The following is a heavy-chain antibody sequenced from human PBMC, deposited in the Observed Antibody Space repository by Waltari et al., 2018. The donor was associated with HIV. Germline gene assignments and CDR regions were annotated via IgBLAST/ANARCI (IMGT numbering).Heavy chain of an antibody. Sequence: WIGSIYYSGSTYYNPSLKSRVTISVDTSKNQFSLKLSSVTAADTAVYYCARSWGGTNGVWRDYYYGMDVWGQGTTVTVSS. CDR3: ARSWGGTNGVWRDYYYGMDV. D-gene: IGHD2-8*01. V-gene: IGHV4-39*01. J-gene: IGHJ6*02. CDR2: IYYSGST.